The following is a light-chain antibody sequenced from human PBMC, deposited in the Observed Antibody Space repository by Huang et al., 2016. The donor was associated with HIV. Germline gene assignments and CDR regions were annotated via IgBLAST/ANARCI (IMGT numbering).Light chain of an antibody. CDR1: QSIGNW. CDR2: KAS. J-gene: IGKJ2*01. V-gene: IGKV1-5*03. CDR3: QQYNTYST. Sequence: DIQMTQSPSTLSASVRDRVTITCRASQSIGNWLAWYQQKPGKAPKLLIYKASTLESGVPSRFSGSGFGTEFTLTISSLQPDEFATYYCQQYNTYSTFGQGTKLEIK.